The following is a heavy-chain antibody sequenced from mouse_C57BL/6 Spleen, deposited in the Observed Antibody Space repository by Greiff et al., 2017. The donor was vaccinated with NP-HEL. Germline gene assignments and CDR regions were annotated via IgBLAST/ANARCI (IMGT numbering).Heavy chain of an antibody. CDR1: GFTFSNYW. V-gene: IGHV6-3*01. D-gene: IGHD1-1*01. CDR2: IRLKSDNYAT. J-gene: IGHJ4*01. CDR3: TDYGSSYRYAMDY. Sequence: EVQLQESGGGLVQPGGSMKLSCVASGFTFSNYWMNWVRQSPEKGLEWVAQIRLKSDNYATHYAESVKGRFTISRDDSKSSVYLQMNNLRAEDTGIYYCTDYGSSYRYAMDYWGQGTSVTVSS.